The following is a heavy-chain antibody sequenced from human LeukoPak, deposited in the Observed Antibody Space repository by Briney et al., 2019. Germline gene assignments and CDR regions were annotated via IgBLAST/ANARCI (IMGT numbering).Heavy chain of an antibody. J-gene: IGHJ4*02. CDR2: VYSGGST. D-gene: IGHD6-13*01. Sequence: GGSLRLSCAASGFTVSTNYMTWVRQAPGKGLDWVSVVYSGGSTYYADSVKGRFTVSRDNSKNTLYLQMDSLRAEDTAMYYCAREFMVAAADDWGQGTLVTVSS. V-gene: IGHV3-53*01. CDR1: GFTVSTNY. CDR3: AREFMVAAADD.